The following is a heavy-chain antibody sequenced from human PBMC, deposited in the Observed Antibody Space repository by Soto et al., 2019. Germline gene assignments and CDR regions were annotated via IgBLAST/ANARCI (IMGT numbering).Heavy chain of an antibody. J-gene: IGHJ6*02. D-gene: IGHD2-2*01. CDR2: ISPYNGHT. CDR3: ARDLTIVPATHPRLENYGMDV. Sequence: QVQLVQSAGEVKKPGASVKVSCKASGYSFTSYGISWVRRAPGQGLEWMGWISPYNGHTQFVERFQGRVTMTTDTTTKTAYMELTNLRSDDTAHYYCARDLTIVPATHPRLENYGMDVWGQGTTVIVSS. V-gene: IGHV1-18*01. CDR1: GYSFTSYG.